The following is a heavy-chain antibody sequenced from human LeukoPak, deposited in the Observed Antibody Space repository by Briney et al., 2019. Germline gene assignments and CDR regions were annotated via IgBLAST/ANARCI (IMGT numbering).Heavy chain of an antibody. V-gene: IGHV3-30*02. CDR2: IRYDGSNK. D-gene: IGHD3-22*01. CDR1: GFTFSSHG. CDR3: AKDHYDSSGYSDYYYYYYMDV. Sequence: PGGSLRLSCAASGFTFSSHGMHWVRQAPGKGLEWVAFIRYDGSNKYYADSVKGRFTISRDNSKNTLYLQMNSLRAEDTAVYYCAKDHYDSSGYSDYYYYYYMDVWGKGTTVTVSS. J-gene: IGHJ6*03.